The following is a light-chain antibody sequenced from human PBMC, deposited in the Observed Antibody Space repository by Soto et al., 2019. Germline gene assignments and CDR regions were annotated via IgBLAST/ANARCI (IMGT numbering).Light chain of an antibody. V-gene: IGKV3-15*01. J-gene: IGKJ1*01. CDR2: GVS. Sequence: EIVMTQSPATLSVSPGERATLSCRASQSVSSNLAWYQQKPGQAPRLLIYGVSTRATGIPARFSGSGSGTEFTLTISSLQSEDFAVYYCQQYNNSPPWTFGQGTKVEIK. CDR1: QSVSSN. CDR3: QQYNNSPPWT.